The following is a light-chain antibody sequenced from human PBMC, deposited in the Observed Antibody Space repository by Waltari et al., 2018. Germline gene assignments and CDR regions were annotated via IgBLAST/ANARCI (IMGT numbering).Light chain of an antibody. V-gene: IGKV3-20*01. CDR1: QSVGRS. CDR2: DAS. Sequence: EIVLTQSPGTLSLSPGERATLSCRASQSVGRSVAWYQQKPGQAPRLLIYDASVWATGSPDRFSGGGSGTDLSLTISRLEPEDCAVYYCQMYVSLPATFGQGTKVEIK. J-gene: IGKJ1*01. CDR3: QMYVSLPAT.